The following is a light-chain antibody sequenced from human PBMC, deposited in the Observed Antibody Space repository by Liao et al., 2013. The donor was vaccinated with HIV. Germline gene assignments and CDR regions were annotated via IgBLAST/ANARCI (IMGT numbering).Light chain of an antibody. CDR1: ALPKQF. J-gene: IGLJ1*01. CDR2: KDN. CDR3: QAWDSPTLCV. V-gene: IGLV3-25*03. Sequence: SYELTQPSSVSVSPGQTARITCFGDALPKQFVHWYQQKPGQAPILVVFKDNKRASGIPERFSGSSSGTTATLTISGAQAEDEADYYCQAWDSPTLCVFGPGTRVTVL.